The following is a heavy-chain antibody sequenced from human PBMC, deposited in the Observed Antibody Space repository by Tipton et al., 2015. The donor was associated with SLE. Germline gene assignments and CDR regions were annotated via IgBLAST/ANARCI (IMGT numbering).Heavy chain of an antibody. Sequence: SLRLSCAASGFTFSSYAMSWVRQAPGKGLEWVSAISGSGGSTYYADSVKGRFTISRDNSKNTLYLQMNSLRAEDTAVYYCAKSGSIMITFGGAYWGQGTLVTVSS. CDR1: GFTFSSYA. D-gene: IGHD3-16*01. CDR2: ISGSGGST. J-gene: IGHJ4*02. CDR3: AKSGSIMITFGGAY. V-gene: IGHV3-23*01.